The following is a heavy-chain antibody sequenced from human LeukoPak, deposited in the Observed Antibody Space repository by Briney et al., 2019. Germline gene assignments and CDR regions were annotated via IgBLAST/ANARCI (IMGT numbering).Heavy chain of an antibody. V-gene: IGHV3-74*01. CDR1: GFTFSTYW. CDR3: ARAPSEIGGYYPEYFRH. D-gene: IGHD3-22*01. CDR2: IKRDGST. J-gene: IGHJ1*01. Sequence: GGSLRLSCAASGFTFSTYWMHWVRQAPGKGLVWVSHIKRDGSTNYADSVKGRFTISRDNAKNTVSLQMNSLRPEDTGVYYRARAPSEIGGYYPEYFRHWGQGTLVTVSS.